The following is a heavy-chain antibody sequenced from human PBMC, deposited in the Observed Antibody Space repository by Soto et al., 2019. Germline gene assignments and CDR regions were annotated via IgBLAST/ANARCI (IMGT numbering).Heavy chain of an antibody. V-gene: IGHV3-23*01. CDR1: GFTFSSYA. CDR2: ISGSGGST. D-gene: IGHD3-10*01. J-gene: IGHJ4*02. CDR3: AKGSSWFGELLRNFDY. Sequence: EVQLLESGGGLVQPGGSLRLSCAASGFTFSSYAMSWVRQAPGKGLEWVSAISGSGGSTYYADSVKGRFTISRDNSKNTLYLQMNSLRAEDTALYYCAKGSSWFGELLRNFDYWGQGTLVTVSS.